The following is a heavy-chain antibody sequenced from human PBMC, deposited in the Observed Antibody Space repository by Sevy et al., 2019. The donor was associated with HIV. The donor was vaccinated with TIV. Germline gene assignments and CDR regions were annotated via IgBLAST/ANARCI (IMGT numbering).Heavy chain of an antibody. D-gene: IGHD3-3*01. Sequence: SETLSLTCTVSGGSISRTTFYWGWIRQPPGKGLDWIGSIYYSGSTYYNPSLKSRVTISVDTSKNQFSLKLSSVTAADTAVYYCARQKDDGLRFLEWLPYEFDHWGQGTVVTVSS. CDR2: IYYSGST. J-gene: IGHJ4*02. CDR3: ARQKDDGLRFLEWLPYEFDH. CDR1: GGSISRTTFY. V-gene: IGHV4-39*01.